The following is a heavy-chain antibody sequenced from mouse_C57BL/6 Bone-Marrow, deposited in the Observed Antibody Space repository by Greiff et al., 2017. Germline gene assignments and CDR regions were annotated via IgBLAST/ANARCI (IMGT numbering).Heavy chain of an antibody. V-gene: IGHV1-9*01. D-gene: IGHD2-2*01. CDR2: ILPGSGST. Sequence: VQLQQSGAELMQPGASVKLSCKATGYTFTGYWIEWVKQRPGHGLAWIGAILPGSGSTNSNEKFNGKATFTADTSSSTAYMQLSSLTTEDSAIYYCAMTTHYGYHWYFDVWGTGTTVTVSS. CDR1: GYTFTGYW. CDR3: AMTTHYGYHWYFDV. J-gene: IGHJ1*03.